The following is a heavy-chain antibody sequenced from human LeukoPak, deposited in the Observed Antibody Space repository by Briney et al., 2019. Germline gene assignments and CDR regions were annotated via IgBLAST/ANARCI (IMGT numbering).Heavy chain of an antibody. D-gene: IGHD5-18*01. V-gene: IGHV3-64*02. CDR1: GVTFGIYA. J-gene: IGHJ3*01. CDR3: AKPLTSYSSGFSDVFDV. CDR2: ITTNGGNT. Sequence: GGSLRLSCAASGVTFGIYAMHWVRQAPGKGLEHVSTITTNGGNTYYADSVKGRFTISRDNSKDTLFLQMGSLRAEDMAVYYCAKPLTSYSSGFSDVFDVWGHGSMVTVSS.